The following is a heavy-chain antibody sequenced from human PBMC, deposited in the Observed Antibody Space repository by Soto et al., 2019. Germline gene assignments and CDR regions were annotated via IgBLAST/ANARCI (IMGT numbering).Heavy chain of an antibody. CDR1: GYTFTSYY. V-gene: IGHV1-46*01. Sequence: ASVKVSCKASGYTFTSYYMHWVRQAPGQGREWMGIINPSGGSTSYAQKVQGRVTMTRDPSTSTVYMELSSLRSEDTAVYYCALIGSLPSPAPFDYWGQGTLVTVSS. D-gene: IGHD2-21*01. J-gene: IGHJ4*02. CDR3: ALIGSLPSPAPFDY. CDR2: INPSGGST.